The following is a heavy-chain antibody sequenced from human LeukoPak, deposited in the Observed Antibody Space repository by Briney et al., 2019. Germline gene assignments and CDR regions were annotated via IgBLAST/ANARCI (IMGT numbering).Heavy chain of an antibody. V-gene: IGHV6-1*01. CDR2: TYYRSKWYY. Sequence: SQTLSLTFAISGDSVSINSAAWNWIRQSPSRGLEWLGRTYYRSKWYYVYSVSVKSRITINPDTSKNQFSLQLHSVTPEDTAVYYCGSSGLDYWGQGTLVTVSS. CDR1: GDSVSINSAA. J-gene: IGHJ4*02. CDR3: GSSGLDY. D-gene: IGHD1-26*01.